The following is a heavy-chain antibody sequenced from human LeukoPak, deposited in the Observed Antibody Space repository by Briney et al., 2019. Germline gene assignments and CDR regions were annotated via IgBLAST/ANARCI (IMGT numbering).Heavy chain of an antibody. V-gene: IGHV3-48*03. J-gene: IGHJ4*02. CDR3: ARAGGSGSPVDY. CDR1: GFTFSSYE. CDR2: ISSSGSTI. D-gene: IGHD3-10*01. Sequence: QSGGSLRLSCAASGFTFSSYEMNWVRQAPGKGLEWVSYISSSGSTIYYADSVKGRFTISRDNAKNSLYLQMNSLRAEDTAVYYCARAGGSGSPVDYWGQGALVTVSS.